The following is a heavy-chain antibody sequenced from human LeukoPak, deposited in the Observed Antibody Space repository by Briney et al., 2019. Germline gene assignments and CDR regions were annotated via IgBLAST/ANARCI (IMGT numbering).Heavy chain of an antibody. J-gene: IGHJ4*02. D-gene: IGHD5-24*01. Sequence: ASVKVSCKASGYTFTSYGISWVRQAPGQGLEWMGWISAYNGNTNYAQKLQGRVTMTTDTSTSSAYTELRSLRSDDTAVYYCAREALWLQYYFDYWGQGTLVTVSS. CDR2: ISAYNGNT. V-gene: IGHV1-18*01. CDR3: AREALWLQYYFDY. CDR1: GYTFTSYG.